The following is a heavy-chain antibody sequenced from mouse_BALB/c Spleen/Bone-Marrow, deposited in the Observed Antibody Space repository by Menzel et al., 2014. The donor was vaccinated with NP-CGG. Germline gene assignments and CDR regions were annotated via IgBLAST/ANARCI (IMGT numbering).Heavy chain of an antibody. CDR3: ARSSTMYWYFDV. V-gene: IGHV5-2*01. CDR1: EYEFXSHD. D-gene: IGHD2-1*01. CDR2: INSDGGST. J-gene: IGHJ1*01. Sequence: DVKLVESGGGLVQPGESLKLSCESNEYEFXSHDMSWVRKTPEKRLELVAAINSDGGSTYYPDTMERRFIISRDNTKKTLYLQMSSLRSEDTALYYCARSSTMYWYFDVWGAGTTVTVSS.